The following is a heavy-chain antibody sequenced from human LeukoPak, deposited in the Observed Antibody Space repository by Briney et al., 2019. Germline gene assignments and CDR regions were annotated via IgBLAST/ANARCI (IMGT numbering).Heavy chain of an antibody. V-gene: IGHV3-48*03. J-gene: IGHJ4*02. Sequence: GGSLRLSCAASVFTFSSYEMNWVRQAPGKGLEWVSYISSTSGSAIYYADSVKGRFTISRDNAKNSLYLQMNSLRAEDTAVYYCSRRYCSSTSCPLDYWGQGTLVTVSS. CDR1: VFTFSSYE. D-gene: IGHD2-2*01. CDR2: ISSTSGSAI. CDR3: SRRYCSSTSCPLDY.